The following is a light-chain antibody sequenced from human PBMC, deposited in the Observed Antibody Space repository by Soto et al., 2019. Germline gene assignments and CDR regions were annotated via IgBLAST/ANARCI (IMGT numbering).Light chain of an antibody. Sequence: DIQMTQSPSSLSAYVGDRFTITCRASQGITNDLGWYQQKPGKAPELLIYAASTLQSGVPSRFSGSGSGTDFTLTISSLQPEDVATYYCQKYNSAPLTFGGGTKVDIK. V-gene: IGKV1-27*01. CDR3: QKYNSAPLT. CDR2: AAS. CDR1: QGITND. J-gene: IGKJ4*01.